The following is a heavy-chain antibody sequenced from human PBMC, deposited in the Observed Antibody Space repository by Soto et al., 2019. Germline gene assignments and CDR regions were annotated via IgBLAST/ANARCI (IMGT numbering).Heavy chain of an antibody. CDR3: TRDQAPLEITIFGVVIISYYYGMDV. J-gene: IGHJ6*02. D-gene: IGHD3-3*01. Sequence: GGSLRLSCAASGFTFSSYWMSWVRQAPGKGLEWVGFIRSKAYGGTTEYAASMKGRFTISRDDSKSIAYLQMNSLKTEDTTVYYCTRDQAPLEITIFGVVIISYYYGMDVWGQGTTVTVSS. V-gene: IGHV3-49*04. CDR2: IRSKAYGGTT. CDR1: GFTFSSYW.